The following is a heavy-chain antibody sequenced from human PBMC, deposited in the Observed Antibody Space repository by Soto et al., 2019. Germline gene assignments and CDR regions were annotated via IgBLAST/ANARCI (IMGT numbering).Heavy chain of an antibody. V-gene: IGHV3-30-3*01. J-gene: IGHJ4*02. CDR2: ISSDGINK. CDR1: GFTFSNSA. D-gene: IGHD2-2*01. Sequence: QVQLMESGGGVVQPGRSLRLSCAASGFTFSNSAFHWVRQAPGKGLEWVAVISSDGINKYYADSVKGRFTISRDNSKSSLFLQMYSLRPEDTALYYCARDRLTVVPAAKAPDFDYWGQGTLVTVSS. CDR3: ARDRLTVVPAAKAPDFDY.